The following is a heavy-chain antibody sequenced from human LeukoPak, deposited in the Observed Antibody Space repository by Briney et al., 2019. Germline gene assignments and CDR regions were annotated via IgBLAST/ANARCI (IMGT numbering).Heavy chain of an antibody. J-gene: IGHJ5*02. CDR3: AKDVGATTRGWFDP. Sequence: GGSLRLSCAASGFTFSSYAMSWVRQAPGKGLEWVSAISGSGGSTYYADSVKGRFTISRGNSKNTLYLQMNSLRAEDTAVYYCAKDVGATTRGWFDPWGQGTLVTVSS. D-gene: IGHD1-26*01. V-gene: IGHV3-23*01. CDR2: ISGSGGST. CDR1: GFTFSSYA.